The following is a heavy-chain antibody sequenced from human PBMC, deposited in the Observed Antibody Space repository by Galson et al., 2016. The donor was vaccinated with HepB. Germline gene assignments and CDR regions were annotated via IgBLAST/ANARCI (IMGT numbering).Heavy chain of an antibody. J-gene: IGHJ6*02. D-gene: IGHD1-26*01. V-gene: IGHV3-23*01. CDR1: GFTFRNHQ. CDR3: AKYQAGGPPPRFYGMDV. Sequence: SLRLSCAVSGFTFRNHQMHWLRQVPGKGLVWVSRIGGSGGSAYYADSVKGRFTISRDNSKNTLYLQIDSLRVEDTAVYYCAKYQAGGPPPRFYGMDVWGQGTTGTVSS. CDR2: IGGSGGSA.